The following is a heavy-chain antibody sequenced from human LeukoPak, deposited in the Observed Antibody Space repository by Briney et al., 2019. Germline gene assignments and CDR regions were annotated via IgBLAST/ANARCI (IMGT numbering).Heavy chain of an antibody. Sequence: SQTLSLTCTVSGGSISSGDYYWSWIRRPPGKGLEWVGYMYYSGSTYYNPSLKSRVTISVDTSKNQFSLQLSSVTAADTAVYYCARPYYYDSRIDPWGQGTLVTVSS. J-gene: IGHJ5*02. V-gene: IGHV4-30-4*01. CDR3: ARPYYYDSRIDP. CDR2: MYYSGST. D-gene: IGHD3-22*01. CDR1: GGSISSGDYY.